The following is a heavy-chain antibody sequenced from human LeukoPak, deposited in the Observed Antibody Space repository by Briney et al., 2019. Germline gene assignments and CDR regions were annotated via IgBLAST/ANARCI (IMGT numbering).Heavy chain of an antibody. Sequence: GSLRLSCAASGFTFSSYAMSWVRQAPGKGLEWVSAISGSGGSTYYADSVKGRFTISRDNSKNTLYPQMNSLRAEDTAVYYCAKDMDTTIITPAGLDVWGQGTTVTVSS. V-gene: IGHV3-23*01. D-gene: IGHD5-18*01. J-gene: IGHJ6*02. CDR2: ISGSGGST. CDR3: AKDMDTTIITPAGLDV. CDR1: GFTFSSYA.